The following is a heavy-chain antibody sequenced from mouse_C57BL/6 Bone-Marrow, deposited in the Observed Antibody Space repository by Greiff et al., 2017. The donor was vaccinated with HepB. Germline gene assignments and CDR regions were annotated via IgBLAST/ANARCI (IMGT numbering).Heavy chain of an antibody. Sequence: EVQRVESGGDLVKPGGSLKLSCAASGFTFSSYGMSWVRQTPDKRLEWVATISSGGSYTYYPDSVKGRFTISRDNAKNTLYLQMSSLKSEDTAMYYCARDGFSWFAYWGQGTLVTVSA. CDR2: ISSGGSYT. CDR3: ARDGFSWFAY. V-gene: IGHV5-6*01. D-gene: IGHD2-3*01. CDR1: GFTFSSYG. J-gene: IGHJ3*01.